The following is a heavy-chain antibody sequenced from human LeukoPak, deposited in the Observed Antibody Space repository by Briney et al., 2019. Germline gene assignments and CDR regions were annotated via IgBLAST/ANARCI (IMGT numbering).Heavy chain of an antibody. CDR3: ATHNSKDYGGNPFDY. Sequence: GASVKVSCKASGYTLTNYGISWVRQAPGQGLEWMGWISAYNGNTNYAQKLQGRVTMTTDTSTSTAYMELSSLRSEDTAVYYCATHNSKDYGGNPFDYWGQGTLVTVSS. V-gene: IGHV1-18*01. D-gene: IGHD4-23*01. CDR1: GYTLTNYG. CDR2: ISAYNGNT. J-gene: IGHJ4*02.